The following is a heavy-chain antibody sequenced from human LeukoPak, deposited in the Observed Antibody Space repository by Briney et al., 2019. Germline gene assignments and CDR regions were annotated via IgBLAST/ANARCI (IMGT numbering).Heavy chain of an antibody. CDR2: IIPIFGTA. V-gene: IGHV1-69*13. CDR3: ARGGNVAAAGDALDY. D-gene: IGHD6-13*01. Sequence: SVKVSCKASRGTFSSYAISWVRQAPGQGLEWMGGIIPIFGTANYAQKFQGRVTITADESTSTAYMELSSLRSEDTAVYYCARGGNVAAAGDALDYWGQGTLVTVSS. J-gene: IGHJ4*02. CDR1: RGTFSSYA.